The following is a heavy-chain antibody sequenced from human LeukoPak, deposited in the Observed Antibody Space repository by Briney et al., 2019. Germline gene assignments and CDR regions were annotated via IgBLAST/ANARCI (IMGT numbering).Heavy chain of an antibody. CDR2: IYYSGST. CDR1: GGSISSNSYY. CDR3: ARLPPGYKHAIDY. D-gene: IGHD5-24*01. Sequence: PSETLSLTCTVSGGSISSNSYYWGWIRQPPGKGLEWIGNIYYSGSTYYNPSLKSRVTISVDTSKNQFSLNLSSVTAADTAVYYCARLPPGYKHAIDYWGQGTLVTVSS. V-gene: IGHV4-39*07. J-gene: IGHJ4*02.